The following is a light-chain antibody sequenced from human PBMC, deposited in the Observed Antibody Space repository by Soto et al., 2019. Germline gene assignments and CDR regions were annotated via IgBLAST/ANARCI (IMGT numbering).Light chain of an antibody. Sequence: HSVLTHPPSVPAAPRHRVTICFSGSSSNIGGNSVSWYQQLPGTAPKLLIYDDDKRPSGIPDRFSGSKSGTSATLGITGFQTGDEADYYCGSWDSSLSAYVFGTGTKVTVL. J-gene: IGLJ1*01. V-gene: IGLV1-51*01. CDR3: GSWDSSLSAYV. CDR1: SSNIGGNS. CDR2: DDD.